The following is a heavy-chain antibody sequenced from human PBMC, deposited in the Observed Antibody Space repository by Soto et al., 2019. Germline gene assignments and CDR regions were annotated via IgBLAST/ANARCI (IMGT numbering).Heavy chain of an antibody. D-gene: IGHD3-10*01. J-gene: IGHJ4*02. CDR2: INHGGST. CDR1: GGSFSGYY. Sequence: SETLSLTCAVYGGSFSGYYWGWIRQPPGKGLEWIGEINHGGSTNHNPSLKSRVTISVDTSKNQFSLKLSSVTAADTAVYYCASCSRASGNYYNYWGQGTLVPVS. V-gene: IGHV4-34*01. CDR3: ASCSRASGNYYNY.